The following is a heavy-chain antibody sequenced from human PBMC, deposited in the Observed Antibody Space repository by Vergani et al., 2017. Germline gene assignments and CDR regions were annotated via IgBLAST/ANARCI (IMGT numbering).Heavy chain of an antibody. V-gene: IGHV4-61*02. D-gene: IGHD2-15*01. J-gene: IGHJ3*01. Sequence: QVQLQASGPGRVKPSQTLSLTCTMSGGSISAGYYFWSWIRQPAGKGLEWLGHISASGNASHSPSLKTRVSMSVDTSKNQFSLTVTSVTAADTAIYFCARRSGGHYSGGKVHPLRTAFDVWGHGTVVTVSS. CDR2: ISASGNA. CDR1: GGSISAGYYF. CDR3: ARRSGGHYSGGKVHPLRTAFDV.